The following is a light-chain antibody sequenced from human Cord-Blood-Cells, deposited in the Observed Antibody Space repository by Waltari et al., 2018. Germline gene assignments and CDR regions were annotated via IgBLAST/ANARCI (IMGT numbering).Light chain of an antibody. Sequence: DIQMTQSPSTLSASVGDRVTITCRASQSISSWLAWYQQKPGKAHKLLIYKASSLESGVPSRFSGSGCGTEFTLTISSLQPDDFATYYCQQYNSYSYTFGQGTKLEIK. V-gene: IGKV1-5*03. J-gene: IGKJ2*01. CDR3: QQYNSYSYT. CDR1: QSISSW. CDR2: KAS.